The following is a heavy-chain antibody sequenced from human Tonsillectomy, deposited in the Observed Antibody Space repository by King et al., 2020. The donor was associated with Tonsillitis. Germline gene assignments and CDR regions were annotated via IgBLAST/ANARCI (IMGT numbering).Heavy chain of an antibody. CDR1: GGSFSDYY. CDR2: VDHRGNT. Sequence: VQLQQWGAGLLKPSETLSLTCTVSGGSFSDYYWTWIRQSPGKGLEWIGEVDHRGNTKYNPSLKNRVTISLDTSRDQFSLKLSSVTAADTAIYYCARSLFSRYYQVGTTFSDDWGQGTLVTVSS. V-gene: IGHV4-34*01. CDR3: ARSLFSRYYQVGTTFSDD. J-gene: IGHJ4*02. D-gene: IGHD1-1*01.